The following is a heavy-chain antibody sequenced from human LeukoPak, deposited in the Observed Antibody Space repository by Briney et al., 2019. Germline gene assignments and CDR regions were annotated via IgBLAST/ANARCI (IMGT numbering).Heavy chain of an antibody. D-gene: IGHD1-1*01. CDR2: IYYSGST. V-gene: IGHV4-59*01. CDR1: GGSISSYY. CDR3: ARESRDGMEGFDS. J-gene: IGHJ3*02. Sequence: PAETLCLTCAVSGGSISSYYWSWVRQPPGKGLEWIGYIYYSGSTKYNPTLKTRFTISVATSKNQFSLKMSSVTVTDTAVDDGARESRDGMEGFDSWGQGTMVTVSS.